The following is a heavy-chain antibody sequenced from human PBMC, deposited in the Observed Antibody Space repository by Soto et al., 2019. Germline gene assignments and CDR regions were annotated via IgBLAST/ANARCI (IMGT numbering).Heavy chain of an antibody. CDR3: AREGRDDHNSLAYYYYG. CDR1: GGNFTIDG. CDR2: SSGYNGNT. Sequence: ASGKGCCNATGGNFTIDGITWDRQAPGHGLEWMGWSSGYNGNTNYAQNLQGRVTMPTDTSAGTVYMELRSWSSDDTAVYYCAREGRDDHNSLAYYYYG. V-gene: IGHV1-18*04. J-gene: IGHJ6*01. D-gene: IGHD3-16*01.